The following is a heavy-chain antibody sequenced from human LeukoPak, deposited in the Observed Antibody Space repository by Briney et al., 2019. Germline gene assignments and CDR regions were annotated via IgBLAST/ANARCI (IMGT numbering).Heavy chain of an antibody. D-gene: IGHD1-7*01. J-gene: IGHJ4*02. V-gene: IGHV4-39*01. CDR3: ARRKTGTMEDY. Sequence: SETLSLTCAVSGGSISSSSYYWGWVRQPPGKGLEWIGTINYSGNTYYNPSLKGRVTISVDTSKSQFSLKLSSVTAADTAVYYCARRKTGTMEDYWGQGTLVTVSS. CDR1: GGSISSSSYY. CDR2: INYSGNT.